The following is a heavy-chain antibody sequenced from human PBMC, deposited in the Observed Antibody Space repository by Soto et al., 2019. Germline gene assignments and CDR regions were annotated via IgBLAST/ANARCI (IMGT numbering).Heavy chain of an antibody. Sequence: QVQLQESGPGLVKPSQTLSLTCTVSGGSISSGDYYWSWIRQPPGKGLEWIGYIYYSGSTYYNPSLKSRVTISVDTSKNQFSLKLSSVTAADTAVYYCVRERDIVVVSRNAFDIWGQGTMVTVSS. J-gene: IGHJ3*02. CDR2: IYYSGST. CDR1: GGSISSGDYY. D-gene: IGHD2-21*01. CDR3: VRERDIVVVSRNAFDI. V-gene: IGHV4-30-4*01.